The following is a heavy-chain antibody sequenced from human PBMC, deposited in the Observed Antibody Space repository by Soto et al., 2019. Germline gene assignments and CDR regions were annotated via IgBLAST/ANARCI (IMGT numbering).Heavy chain of an antibody. J-gene: IGHJ4*02. V-gene: IGHV3-21*01. CDR1: GFTFSSYS. Sequence: EVQLVESGGGLVKPGGSLRLSCAASGFTFSSYSMNWVRQAPGKGLEWVSSISSSSSYIYYVDSVKGRFTISRDNAKNSLYQQMNSVRAEDTAVYYCARDYVDSSGYYCNFDYWGQGTLVTVSS. CDR2: ISSSSSYI. D-gene: IGHD3-22*01. CDR3: ARDYVDSSGYYCNFDY.